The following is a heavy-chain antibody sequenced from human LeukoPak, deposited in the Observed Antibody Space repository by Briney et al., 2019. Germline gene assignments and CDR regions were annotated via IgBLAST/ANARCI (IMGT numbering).Heavy chain of an antibody. J-gene: IGHJ4*02. D-gene: IGHD4-11*01. CDR1: VYSFCVYY. Sequence: SGGSLRLSCAASVYSFCVYYVSCMRESPGGGLECVSYISIRGTTIYYADSMKGRVTISRDNSKTTLYLQMKSLRAEDTAVYYCAKDRSDNGNPNYYFDYWGQGTLATVS. V-gene: IGHV3-11*01. CDR3: AKDRSDNGNPNYYFDY. CDR2: ISIRGTTI.